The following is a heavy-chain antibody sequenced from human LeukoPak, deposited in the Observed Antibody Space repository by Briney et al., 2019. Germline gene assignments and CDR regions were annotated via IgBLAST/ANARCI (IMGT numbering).Heavy chain of an antibody. J-gene: IGHJ4*02. CDR3: AKDKAARPLYYFDY. CDR1: GFTFSSYG. D-gene: IGHD6-6*01. CDR2: ISYDGLNK. V-gene: IGHV3-30*18. Sequence: GGSLRLSCAASGFTFSSYGMHWVRQAPGKGLEWLAVISYDGLNKNYADSVKGRFSISRDNSKNTLYLQMNSLRAEDTAVYYCAKDKAARPLYYFDYWGQGTLVTVSS.